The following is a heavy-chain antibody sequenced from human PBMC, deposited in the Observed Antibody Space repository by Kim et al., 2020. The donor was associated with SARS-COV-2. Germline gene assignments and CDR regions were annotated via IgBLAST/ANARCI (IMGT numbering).Heavy chain of an antibody. D-gene: IGHD1-26*01. CDR2: IRSKAYGGTT. CDR1: GFTFGDYA. V-gene: IGHV3-49*03. Sequence: GGSLRLSCTASGFTFGDYAMSWFRQAPGKGLEWVGFIRSKAYGGTTEYAASVKGRFTISRDDSKSIAYLQMNSLKTEDTAVYYCTRDQWEKSYYYYGMDVWGQGTTVTVSS. J-gene: IGHJ6*02. CDR3: TRDQWEKSYYYYGMDV.